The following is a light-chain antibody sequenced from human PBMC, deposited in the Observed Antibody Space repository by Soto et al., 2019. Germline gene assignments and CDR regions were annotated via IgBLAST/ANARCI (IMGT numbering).Light chain of an antibody. J-gene: IGLJ1*01. CDR2: DVS. Sequence: QSALTQPASVSGSPGQSITISSTGTSNDVGGYKFVSWYQQHPGEAPKLLIYDVSNRASGASNRFSGSKSGSTASLTISGLQADDEADYYSVSYTSSSTYVFGTGTKLTVL. CDR3: VSYTSSSTYV. CDR1: SNDVGGYKF. V-gene: IGLV2-14*03.